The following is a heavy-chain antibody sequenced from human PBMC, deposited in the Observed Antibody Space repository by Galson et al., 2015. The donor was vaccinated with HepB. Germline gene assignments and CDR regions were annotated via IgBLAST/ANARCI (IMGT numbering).Heavy chain of an antibody. CDR2: IRSKAYGGTT. Sequence: SLRLSCPASGFTFGDYAMSWFRQAPGKGLEWVGFIRSKAYGGTTEYAASVKGRFTISRDDSKSIAYLQMNSLKTEDTAVYYCTRGIGSSGWGFDYWGQGTLVTVSS. D-gene: IGHD6-19*01. CDR3: TRGIGSSGWGFDY. V-gene: IGHV3-49*03. CDR1: GFTFGDYA. J-gene: IGHJ4*02.